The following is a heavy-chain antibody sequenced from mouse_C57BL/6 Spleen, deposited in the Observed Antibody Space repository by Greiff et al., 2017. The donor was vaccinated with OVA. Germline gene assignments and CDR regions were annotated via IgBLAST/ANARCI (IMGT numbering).Heavy chain of an antibody. D-gene: IGHD1-1*01. CDR1: GYTFTEYT. CDR2: FYPGSGSI. CDR3: AKDGAIYYYGSRSIPFEN. J-gene: IGHJ2*01. V-gene: IGHV1-62-2*01. Sequence: VMLVESGAELVKPGASVKLSCKASGYTFTEYTIHWVKQRSGQGLEWIGWFYPGSGSIKYNEKFKDKATLTADKSSSTVYMELSRLTSEDSAVYFCAKDGAIYYYGSRSIPFENWGQGTTLTVSS.